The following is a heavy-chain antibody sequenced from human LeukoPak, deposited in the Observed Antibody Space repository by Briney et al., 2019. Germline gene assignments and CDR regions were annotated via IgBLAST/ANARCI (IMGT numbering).Heavy chain of an antibody. CDR1: GGSISSYY. V-gene: IGHV4-59*01. Sequence: SETLSLTCTVSGGSISSYYWSWIRQPPGKGLEWIGYIYYSGSTNYNPSLKSRVTISVDTSKNQFSLKLSSVTAADTAVYYCARGLIVVVRKGNYYFDYWGEGTLVTVSS. D-gene: IGHD3-22*01. CDR3: ARGLIVVVRKGNYYFDY. J-gene: IGHJ4*02. CDR2: IYYSGST.